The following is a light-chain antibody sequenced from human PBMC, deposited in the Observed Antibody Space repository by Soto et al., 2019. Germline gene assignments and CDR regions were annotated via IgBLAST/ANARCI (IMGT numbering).Light chain of an antibody. V-gene: IGKV3-15*01. CDR1: QSVSSN. Sequence: EIVMTQSPATLSVSPGERATLSCRASQSVSSNLAWYQQKPGQAPRLLIYGASTRATGIPARFRGSASGTEFTLTISSLQSEDFAVYYCQQYNNWPPWTFGQGTKVEIK. J-gene: IGKJ1*01. CDR3: QQYNNWPPWT. CDR2: GAS.